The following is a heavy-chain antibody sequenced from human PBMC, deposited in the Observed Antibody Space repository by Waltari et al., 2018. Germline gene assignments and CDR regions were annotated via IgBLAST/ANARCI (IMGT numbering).Heavy chain of an antibody. Sequence: QVQLQESGPGLVKPSETLSLTCTVSGGSITGYYWSWIRQPPGKGLEWIGHIYYNGNTDYNPSLKSRVTISVDTSKNQFSLKLSSVTAADTAVYYCAREIYGGNSRHYDYWGQGTLVTVSS. J-gene: IGHJ4*02. CDR1: GGSITGYY. D-gene: IGHD4-17*01. V-gene: IGHV4-59*01. CDR2: IYYNGNT. CDR3: AREIYGGNSRHYDY.